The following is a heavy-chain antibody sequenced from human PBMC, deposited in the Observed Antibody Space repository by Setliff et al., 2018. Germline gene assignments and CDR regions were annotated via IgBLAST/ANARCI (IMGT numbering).Heavy chain of an antibody. J-gene: IGHJ4*02. Sequence: APVKVSCKASGYTFTGYYMHWVRQAPGQGLEWMGWINPNSGGTNYAQKFQGWVTMTRDTSISTAYMELSRLRSDDTAVYYCARDRDSSGYPYYFDYWGQGTLVTVSS. CDR2: INPNSGGT. CDR3: ARDRDSSGYPYYFDY. D-gene: IGHD3-22*01. V-gene: IGHV1-2*04. CDR1: GYTFTGYY.